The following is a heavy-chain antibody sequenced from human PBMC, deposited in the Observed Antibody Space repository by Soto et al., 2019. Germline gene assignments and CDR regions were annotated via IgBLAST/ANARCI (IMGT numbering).Heavy chain of an antibody. CDR1: GDSITNNNW. Sequence: QVQLQESGPGLVKPSGTLSLTCAVSGDSITNNNWWSWVRQAPGKGLEWIGEIYHSGATTYNPSLKSLATISVDPSNNHFSLKLTSVTAADTAVYFCARDLGTGTDYWGQGTLVTVAS. J-gene: IGHJ4*02. V-gene: IGHV4-4*02. CDR3: ARDLGTGTDY. D-gene: IGHD1-1*01. CDR2: IYHSGAT.